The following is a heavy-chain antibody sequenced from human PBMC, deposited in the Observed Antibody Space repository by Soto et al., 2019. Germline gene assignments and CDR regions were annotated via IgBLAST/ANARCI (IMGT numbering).Heavy chain of an antibody. J-gene: IGHJ3*02. Sequence: GGSLRLSCAASGFTFSSYSMNWVRQAPGKGLEWVSSISSSSSYIYYADSVKGRFTISRDNAKNSLYLQMNSLRAEDTAVYYCARDSDYGDFDAFDIWGQGTXVTASS. V-gene: IGHV3-21*01. D-gene: IGHD4-17*01. CDR1: GFTFSSYS. CDR3: ARDSDYGDFDAFDI. CDR2: ISSSSSYI.